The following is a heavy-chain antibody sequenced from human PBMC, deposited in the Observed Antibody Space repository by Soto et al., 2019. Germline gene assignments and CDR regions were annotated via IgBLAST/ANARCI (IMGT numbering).Heavy chain of an antibody. J-gene: IGHJ4*02. Sequence: SQTLSLTCAISGDSVSSNSAAWNWIRQSPSRGLEWLGRTYYRSKWYNDYAVSVKSRITINPDTSKNQFSLQLNSVTPEDTAVYYCARDAITIFGVVIPFDYWGQGTLVTVSS. CDR1: GDSVSSNSAA. CDR3: ARDAITIFGVVIPFDY. D-gene: IGHD3-3*01. V-gene: IGHV6-1*01. CDR2: TYYRSKWYN.